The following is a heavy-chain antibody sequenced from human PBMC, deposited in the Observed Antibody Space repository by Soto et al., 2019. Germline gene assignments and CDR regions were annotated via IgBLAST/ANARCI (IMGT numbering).Heavy chain of an antibody. V-gene: IGHV1-18*01. Sequence: ASVKVSCKASGYTFTSYGISWVRQAPGQGLEWMGWISAYNGNTNYAQKLQGRVTMTTDTSTSTAYMELRSLRSDDTAVYYCAIDPLVGYYGSGSLNNWFDPWGQGTLVTVSS. CDR1: GYTFTSYG. J-gene: IGHJ5*02. CDR3: AIDPLVGYYGSGSLNNWFDP. CDR2: ISAYNGNT. D-gene: IGHD3-10*01.